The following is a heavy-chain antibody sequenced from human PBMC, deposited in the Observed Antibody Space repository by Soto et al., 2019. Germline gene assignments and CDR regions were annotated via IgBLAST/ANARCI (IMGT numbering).Heavy chain of an antibody. Sequence: PSETLSLTCAAYGGSFSGYYWSWIRQPPGKGLEWIGEINHSGSTNYNPSLKSRVTISVDTSKNQFSLKLSSVTAADTAVYYCARGGGWSNFDYWGKGTLVTVSS. CDR2: INHSGST. V-gene: IGHV4-34*01. CDR1: GGSFSGYY. CDR3: ARGGGWSNFDY. J-gene: IGHJ4*02. D-gene: IGHD6-19*01.